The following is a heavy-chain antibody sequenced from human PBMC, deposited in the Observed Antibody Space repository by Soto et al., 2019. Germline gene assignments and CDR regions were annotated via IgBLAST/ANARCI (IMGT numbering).Heavy chain of an antibody. CDR2: INHSGGT. CDR1: GGSFSGYY. J-gene: IGHJ6*03. D-gene: IGHD3-10*01. Sequence: SETLSLTCAVYGGSFSGYYWSWIRQPPGKGLEWIGEINHSGGTNYNPSLKSRVTISVDTSKNQFSLKLSSVTAADTAVYYCARAYGSGSYYKNTYYYYMDVWGKGTTVTVSS. V-gene: IGHV4-34*01. CDR3: ARAYGSGSYYKNTYYYYMDV.